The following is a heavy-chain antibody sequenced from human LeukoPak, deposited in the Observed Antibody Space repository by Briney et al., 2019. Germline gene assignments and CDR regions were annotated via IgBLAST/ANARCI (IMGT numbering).Heavy chain of an antibody. J-gene: IGHJ4*02. D-gene: IGHD6-19*01. CDR2: ISGSGGST. V-gene: IGHV3-23*01. CDR3: AKPLLGIAVAGTGVDY. Sequence: GGSLRLSYAASGLTFSSYAMSWVRQAPGKGLAWVSAISGSGGSTYYADSVKGRFTISRDNSKNTLYLQMNSLRAEDTAVYYCAKPLLGIAVAGTGVDYWGQGTLVTVSS. CDR1: GLTFSSYA.